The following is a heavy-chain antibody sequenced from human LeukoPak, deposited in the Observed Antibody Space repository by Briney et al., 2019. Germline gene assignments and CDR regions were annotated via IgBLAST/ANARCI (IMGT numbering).Heavy chain of an antibody. CDR1: EFTFSSYW. V-gene: IGHV3-7*01. Sequence: GGSLRLSCAASEFTFSSYWMTWVRQAPGKGLEWVANVNQAGSQKYYVDSVKGRFTISRDNAKNSLYLQMNSLRVEDTAVYYCARDPDCTSDVCFDYWGQGTLVTVSS. CDR3: ARDPDCTSDVCFDY. D-gene: IGHD2-8*01. J-gene: IGHJ4*02. CDR2: VNQAGSQK.